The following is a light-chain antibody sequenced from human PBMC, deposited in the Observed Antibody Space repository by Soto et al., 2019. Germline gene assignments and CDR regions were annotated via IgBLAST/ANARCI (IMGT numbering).Light chain of an antibody. CDR1: QSVSGTY. J-gene: IGKJ3*01. CDR3: QQYGASPFN. CDR2: GAS. Sequence: EIVLTQSPGXLSLSPGERATLSCRASQSVSGTYLAWYQQRPGQAPKVLIYGASSRAAGIPDRFSGSGSGTDFTLTISRLEPEDFAVYYCQQYGASPFNFGPGTKVDIK. V-gene: IGKV3-20*01.